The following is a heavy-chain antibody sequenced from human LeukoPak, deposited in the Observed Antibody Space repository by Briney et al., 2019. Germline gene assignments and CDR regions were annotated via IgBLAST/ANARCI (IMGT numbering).Heavy chain of an antibody. D-gene: IGHD6-6*01. CDR2: INPSGGST. CDR3: ARVGIAARPFYFDY. Sequence: ASVKVSCKASGYTFTSCYIHWVRQVPGQGLEWMGIINPSGGSTSYAQKFQGTVTMTRDTSTSTVYMELSSLRSEDTAVYYCARVGIAARPFYFDYWGQGTLVTVSS. CDR1: GYTFTSCY. J-gene: IGHJ4*02. V-gene: IGHV1-46*01.